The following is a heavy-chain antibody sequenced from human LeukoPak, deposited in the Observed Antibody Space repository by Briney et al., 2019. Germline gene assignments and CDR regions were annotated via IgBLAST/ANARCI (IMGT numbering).Heavy chain of an antibody. J-gene: IGHJ4*02. CDR3: AKGGQNFDFWRFDY. CDR2: ISGSGGST. V-gene: IGHV3-23*01. D-gene: IGHD3-3*01. Sequence: GGSLRLSCAASGFAFSTCAMSWVRQAPGKGLEWVSSISGSGGSTYYADSVKGRFSISRDNSKDTVYLEMNSLRAEDTALYYCAKGGQNFDFWRFDYWGQGTLVPVSS. CDR1: GFAFSTCA.